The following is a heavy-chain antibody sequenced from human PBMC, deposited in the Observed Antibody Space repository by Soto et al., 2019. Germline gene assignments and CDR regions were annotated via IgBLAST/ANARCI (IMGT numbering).Heavy chain of an antibody. CDR2: IIPIFGTA. CDR3: AREVAYCGGDCYFHDAFDL. J-gene: IGHJ3*01. Sequence: GASVKVSCKASGGTFSSYAISWVRQAPGQGLEWMGGIIPIFGTANYAQKFQGRVTITADESTSTAYMELSSLRSEDTAVYYCAREVAYCGGDCYFHDAFDLWGQGTMVTVSS. V-gene: IGHV1-69*13. D-gene: IGHD2-21*02. CDR1: GGTFSSYA.